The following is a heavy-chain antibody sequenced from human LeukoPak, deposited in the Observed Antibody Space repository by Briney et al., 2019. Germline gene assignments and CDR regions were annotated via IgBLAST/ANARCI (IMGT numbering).Heavy chain of an antibody. V-gene: IGHV4-4*02. D-gene: IGHD4-17*01. CDR2: IYHSGST. CDR1: GGSISSSNW. CDR3: ARVSDYGDYNYYFDY. Sequence: PSETLSLTCAVSGGSISSSNWWSWVRQPPGKGLEWIGEIYHSGSTNYNPSLKSRVTISVDKSKNQFSLKLSSVTAADTAVYYCARVSDYGDYNYYFDYWGQGTLVTVSS. J-gene: IGHJ4*02.